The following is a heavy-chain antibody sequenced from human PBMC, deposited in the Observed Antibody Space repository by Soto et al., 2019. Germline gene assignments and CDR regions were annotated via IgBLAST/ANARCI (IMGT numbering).Heavy chain of an antibody. J-gene: IGHJ4*02. V-gene: IGHV3-7*01. D-gene: IGHD1-26*01. Sequence: EVKLVESGGGLVQPGGSLRLSCAASGFTFRNYCLGWVRQAPGKGLEWVANINEDGSEEYYVESVRGRFIISRDNARNSLFLQMNSLRAEDTAIYYCARIEIGSYDYWGQGTLVTVSS. CDR2: INEDGSEE. CDR1: GFTFRNYC. CDR3: ARIEIGSYDY.